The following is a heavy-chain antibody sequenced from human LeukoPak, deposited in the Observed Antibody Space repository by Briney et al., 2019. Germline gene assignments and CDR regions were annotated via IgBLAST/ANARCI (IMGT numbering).Heavy chain of an antibody. CDR2: ISSSSNTI. CDR1: GLTFSSYS. J-gene: IGHJ3*02. CDR3: ARETATGKGFNI. Sequence: GGSLRLSCAASGLTFSSYSMNWVRQAPGKGLEWVSYISSSSNTIYYADSVKGRFTISRDNAKNSLYLQMNSLRAEDTAVYYCARETATGKGFNIWGQGTMVTVSS. D-gene: IGHD3-9*01. V-gene: IGHV3-48*01.